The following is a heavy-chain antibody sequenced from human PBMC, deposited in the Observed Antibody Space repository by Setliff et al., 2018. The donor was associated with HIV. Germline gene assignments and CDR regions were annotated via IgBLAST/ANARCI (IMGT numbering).Heavy chain of an antibody. V-gene: IGHV1-2*02. CDR3: ARDGINSDSSSWYSVNWFDP. Sequence: ASVKVSCKASGYTFTGYYMHWVRQAPGQGLEWMGWINPNSGGTNYAQKFQGRVTMTRDTSISTAYMEPSRLRSDDTAVYYCARDGINSDSSSWYSVNWFDPWGQGTLVTVSS. J-gene: IGHJ5*02. CDR2: INPNSGGT. D-gene: IGHD6-13*01. CDR1: GYTFTGYY.